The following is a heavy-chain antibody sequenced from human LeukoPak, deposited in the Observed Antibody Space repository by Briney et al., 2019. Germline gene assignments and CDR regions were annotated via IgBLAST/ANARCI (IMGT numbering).Heavy chain of an antibody. CDR1: GFTFSGYG. CDR3: AKADCSGGSCYYSDY. CDR2: IWYDGSNK. V-gene: IGHV3-33*06. D-gene: IGHD2-15*01. Sequence: GGSLRLSCAASGFTFSGYGMHWVRQAPGKGLEWVAVIWYDGSNKYYADSVKGRFTISRDNSKNTLYLQMNSLRAEDTAVYYCAKADCSGGSCYYSDYWGQGTLVTVSS. J-gene: IGHJ4*02.